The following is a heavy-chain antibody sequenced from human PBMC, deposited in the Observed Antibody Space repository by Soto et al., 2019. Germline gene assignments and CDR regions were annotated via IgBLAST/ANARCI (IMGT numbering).Heavy chain of an antibody. Sequence: PGGSLRLSCAASGFTFSSYAMHWVRQAPGKGLEWVAVISYDGSNKYYADSVKGRFTISRDNSKNTLYLQMNSLRAEDTAVYYCASPNSEYLDAFDIWGQGTMVTVSS. V-gene: IGHV3-30-3*01. D-gene: IGHD2-2*01. J-gene: IGHJ3*02. CDR2: ISYDGSNK. CDR3: ASPNSEYLDAFDI. CDR1: GFTFSSYA.